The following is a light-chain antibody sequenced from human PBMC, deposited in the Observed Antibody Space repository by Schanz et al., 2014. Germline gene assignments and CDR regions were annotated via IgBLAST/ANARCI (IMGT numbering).Light chain of an antibody. CDR1: SSDVGGYDY. Sequence: QSALTQPASVSGSPGQSITISCTGTSSDVGGYDYISWYQHHPGKAPKLMIYDVSNRPSGVSLRFSGSKSGNTASLTISGLQAEDEADYYCSSYGGSNFVVFGGGTKLTVL. CDR2: DVS. J-gene: IGLJ2*01. V-gene: IGLV2-14*03. CDR3: SSYGGSNFVV.